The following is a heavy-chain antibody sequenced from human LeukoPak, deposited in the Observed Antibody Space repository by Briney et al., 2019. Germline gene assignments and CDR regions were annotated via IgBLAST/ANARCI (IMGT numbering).Heavy chain of an antibody. Sequence: PGGSLRLPCAASGFTFNNYAMSWVRQAPGKGLEWFSAISSSGRSTWNADSVEGRFTISRDNSKNTLYLQMNSLRAEDTATYYCAKDHSDCRGRDCFLHQDWGQGTLVTVSS. J-gene: IGHJ4*02. CDR2: ISSSGRST. D-gene: IGHD3/OR15-3a*01. CDR1: GFTFNNYA. V-gene: IGHV3-23*01. CDR3: AKDHSDCRGRDCFLHQD.